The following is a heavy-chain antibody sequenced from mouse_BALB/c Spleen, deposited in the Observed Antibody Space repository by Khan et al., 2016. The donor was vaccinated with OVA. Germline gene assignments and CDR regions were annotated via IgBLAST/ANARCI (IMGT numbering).Heavy chain of an antibody. J-gene: IGHJ2*01. Sequence: EVELVESGGDLVKPGGSLKLSCAASGFTFSSYGMSWVRQTPDKRLEWVATISSGGSYTYYPDSVKGRFTISRDNAKNTLYLQMSSLKSKDTAMYYCARQGVYYGISYYFDYWGQGTTLTVSS. CDR3: ARQGVYYGISYYFDY. CDR2: ISSGGSYT. V-gene: IGHV5-6*01. D-gene: IGHD1-1*01. CDR1: GFTFSSYG.